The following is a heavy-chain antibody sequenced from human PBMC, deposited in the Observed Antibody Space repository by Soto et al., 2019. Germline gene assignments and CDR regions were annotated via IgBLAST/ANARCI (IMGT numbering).Heavy chain of an antibody. CDR2: IWYDGTNK. V-gene: IGHV3-33*01. J-gene: IGHJ4*02. D-gene: IGHD2-15*01. CDR3: ARETGGNSFDY. CDR1: GFSFSNFG. Sequence: QVQLVESGGGVVQPGRSLRLSCVASGFSFSNFGMHWVRQAPGKGLEWVAVIWYDGTNKFYADSMKGRFTISRDNSKNTLYLQMNSLRAEDTATYYCARETGGNSFDYWGQGTLVTVSS.